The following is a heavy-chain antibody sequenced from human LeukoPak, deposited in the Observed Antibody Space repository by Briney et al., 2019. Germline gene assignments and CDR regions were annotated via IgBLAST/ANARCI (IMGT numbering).Heavy chain of an antibody. CDR2: TYYRSKWYN. CDR1: GDSVSSDSAI. Sequence: PSQTLSLTCGISGDSVSSDSAIWNWIRQSPSRGLEWLGRTYYRSKWYNDYAKSVKSRIAINPDTSKNQVSLQLSSVTPEDTAVYYCTKDLHGDYGISYWGQGSPVTVSS. J-gene: IGHJ4*02. D-gene: IGHD4-17*01. CDR3: TKDLHGDYGISY. V-gene: IGHV6-1*01.